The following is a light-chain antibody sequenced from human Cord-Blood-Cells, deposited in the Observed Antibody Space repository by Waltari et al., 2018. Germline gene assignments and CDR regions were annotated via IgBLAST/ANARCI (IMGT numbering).Light chain of an antibody. CDR3: QQYNNWPST. V-gene: IGKV3-15*01. Sequence: EIEMTQPPATLSVSPGERATLSCRASQSVSSNLAWYQQKPGQAPRLLIYRASTRATGIPARFSGSGSGTEFTLTISSLQSEDFAVYYCQQYNNWPSTFGQGTRLEIK. J-gene: IGKJ5*01. CDR2: RAS. CDR1: QSVSSN.